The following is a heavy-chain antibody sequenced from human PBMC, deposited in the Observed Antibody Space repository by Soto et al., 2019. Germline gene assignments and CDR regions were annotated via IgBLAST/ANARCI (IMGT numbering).Heavy chain of an antibody. CDR3: ARVTRIFRYFDN. D-gene: IGHD3-3*01. Sequence: SETLSLTCSVSGVSITSSSYLWGWIRQSPEKGLEWIGTLFYGGTVDYNPPLKTRVTLSADTSKNQVSLRLTSVTAADTAVYYCARVTRIFRYFDNWGQGDPVTVSS. V-gene: IGHV4-39*01. J-gene: IGHJ4*02. CDR1: GVSITSSSYL. CDR2: LFYGGTV.